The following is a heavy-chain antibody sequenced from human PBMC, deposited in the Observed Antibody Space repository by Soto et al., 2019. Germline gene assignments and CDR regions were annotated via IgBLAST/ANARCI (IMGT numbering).Heavy chain of an antibody. Sequence: SVKVSCKASGGTFSSYAISWVRQAPGQGLEWMGGIIPIFGTANYAQKFQGRATITADKSTSTAYMELSSLRSEDTAVYYCARAPRGTMSPPYNWFDPWGQGTLVTVSS. CDR1: GGTFSSYA. J-gene: IGHJ5*02. CDR2: IIPIFGTA. D-gene: IGHD1-1*01. V-gene: IGHV1-69*06. CDR3: ARAPRGTMSPPYNWFDP.